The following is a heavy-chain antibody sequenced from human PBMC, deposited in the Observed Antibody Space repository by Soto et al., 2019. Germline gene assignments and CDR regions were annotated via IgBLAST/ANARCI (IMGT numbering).Heavy chain of an antibody. J-gene: IGHJ5*02. CDR1: GFTFSSYA. Sequence: GGSLRLSCAASGFTFSSYAMSWVRQAPGKGLEWVSAISGSGGSTYYADSVKGRFTISRDNSKNTLYLQMNSLRAEGTAVYYCAKAYCSSTSCYTNWFDPWGQGTLVTVSS. V-gene: IGHV3-23*01. CDR3: AKAYCSSTSCYTNWFDP. CDR2: ISGSGGST. D-gene: IGHD2-2*02.